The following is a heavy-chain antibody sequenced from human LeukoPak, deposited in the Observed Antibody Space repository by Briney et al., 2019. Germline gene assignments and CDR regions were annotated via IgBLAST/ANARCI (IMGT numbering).Heavy chain of an antibody. D-gene: IGHD6-13*01. CDR1: GFTFSTYW. V-gene: IGHV3-74*01. CDR3: ARDYRRQLVLRGWYYYYGMDV. CDR2: INSDGSTT. J-gene: IGHJ6*02. Sequence: GGSLRLSCAASGFTFSTYWMHWVRRAPGKGLVWVSRINSDGSTTTYADSVKGRFTISRDNAKNSLYLQMNSLRAEDTAVYYCARDYRRQLVLRGWYYYYGMDVWGQGTTVTVSS.